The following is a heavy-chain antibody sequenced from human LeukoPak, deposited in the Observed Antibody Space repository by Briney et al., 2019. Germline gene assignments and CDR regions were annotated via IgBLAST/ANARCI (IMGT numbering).Heavy chain of an antibody. CDR1: GGSISSSSYY. CDR3: ARTFGYSYGYLGY. J-gene: IGHJ4*02. D-gene: IGHD5-18*01. Sequence: PSETLSLTCTVSGGSISSSSYYWGWIRQPPGRGLEWIGSIYYSGSTYYNSSLKSRVTVSVDTSKNQFSLKLSSVTAADTAVYYCARTFGYSYGYLGYWGQGTLVTVSS. CDR2: IYYSGST. V-gene: IGHV4-39*01.